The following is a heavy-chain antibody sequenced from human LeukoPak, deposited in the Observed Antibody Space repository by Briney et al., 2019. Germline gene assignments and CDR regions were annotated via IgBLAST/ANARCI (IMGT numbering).Heavy chain of an antibody. J-gene: IGHJ4*02. Sequence: GGSLRLSCAASGLPFSDYYMSWIRQAPGKGLEWVSYISNSGGAIYYADSVKGRFTISRDNAMNSLFLQMNSLRAEDTAVYYCARVRGSYSSDSWGQGTLVTVSS. CDR3: ARVRGSYSSDS. CDR2: ISNSGGAI. D-gene: IGHD1-26*01. CDR1: GLPFSDYY. V-gene: IGHV3-11*04.